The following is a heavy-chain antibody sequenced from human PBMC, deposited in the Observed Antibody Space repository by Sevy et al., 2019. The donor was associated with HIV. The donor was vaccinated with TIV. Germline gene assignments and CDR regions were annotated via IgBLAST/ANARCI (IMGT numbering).Heavy chain of an antibody. CDR2: ISYDGSNK. CDR3: ARVYYDFWSGLYYYYYYGMDV. D-gene: IGHD3-3*01. Sequence: GGSLRLSCAASVFTFSSYGMHWVRQAPGKGLEWVAVISYDGSNKYYADSVKGRFTISRDNSKNTLYLQMNSLRAEDTAVYYCARVYYDFWSGLYYYYYYGMDVWGQGTTVTVSS. V-gene: IGHV3-30*03. CDR1: VFTFSSYG. J-gene: IGHJ6*02.